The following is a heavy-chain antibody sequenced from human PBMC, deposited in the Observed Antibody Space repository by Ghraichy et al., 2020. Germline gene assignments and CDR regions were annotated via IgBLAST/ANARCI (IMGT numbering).Heavy chain of an antibody. Sequence: GGSLRLSCVGSGFTFSDYSMNWVRQSPGKGLEWVSYITSSRRTKSYADSVKGRFTTSRDNAHNSLDLQMNSLRDEDTAVYYCARGSTVVRFFSYDGMDVKGQGTTVTVTS. CDR3: ARGSTVVRFFSYDGMDV. V-gene: IGHV3-48*02. CDR2: ITSSRRTK. J-gene: IGHJ6*02. D-gene: IGHD4-23*01. CDR1: GFTFSDYS.